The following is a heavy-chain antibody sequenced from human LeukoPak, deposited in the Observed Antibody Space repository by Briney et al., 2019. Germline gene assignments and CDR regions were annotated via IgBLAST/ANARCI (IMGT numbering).Heavy chain of an antibody. J-gene: IGHJ4*02. CDR3: ARDGRYYDILTGYQLDY. V-gene: IGHV3-7*01. CDR2: IKQDGSEK. D-gene: IGHD3-9*01. Sequence: PGGSLRLSCAASGFTFSSYWMSWVRQAPGKGLEWVANIKQDGSEKYYVDSVKGRFTISRDNAKNSLYLQMNSLRAEDTAVYYCARDGRYYDILTGYQLDYWGQGTLVTVSS. CDR1: GFTFSSYW.